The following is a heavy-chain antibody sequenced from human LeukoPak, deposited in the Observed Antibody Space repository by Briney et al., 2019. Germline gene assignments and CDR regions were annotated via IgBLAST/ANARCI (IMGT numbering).Heavy chain of an antibody. D-gene: IGHD3-3*01. V-gene: IGHV4-31*03. CDR3: ARTSLLEWFIASRYGMDV. CDR2: INHSGST. J-gene: IGHJ6*02. Sequence: PSQTLSLTCTVSGGSISSGGYYWSWIRQHPGKGLEWIGEINHSGSTNYNPSLKSRVTISVDTSKNQFSLKLSSVTAADTAVYYCARTSLLEWFIASRYGMDVWGQGTTVTVSS. CDR1: GGSISSGGYY.